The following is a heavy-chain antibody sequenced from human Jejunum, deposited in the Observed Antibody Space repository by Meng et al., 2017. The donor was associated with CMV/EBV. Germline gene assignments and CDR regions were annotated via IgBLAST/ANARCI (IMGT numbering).Heavy chain of an antibody. D-gene: IGHD6-13*01. CDR3: ASSAPASGTLRFDS. Sequence: FSTYNMHWVRQTLGRGLEWVSSISSNTNYAQFAQYADSVKGRFTISRDNAKQSLYLQMNDLRVEDTAMYYCASSAPASGTLRFDSWGQGVMVTVSS. CDR1: FSTYN. J-gene: IGHJ4*02. V-gene: IGHV3-21*01. CDR2: ISSNTNYA.